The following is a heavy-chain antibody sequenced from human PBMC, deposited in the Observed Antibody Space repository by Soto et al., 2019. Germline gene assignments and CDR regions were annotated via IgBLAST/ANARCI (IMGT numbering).Heavy chain of an antibody. D-gene: IGHD6-13*01. CDR2: IFYSGST. CDR3: ARDGNIAAAGMGFDY. CDR1: GGSISSYY. J-gene: IGHJ4*02. Sequence: SETLSLTCTVSGGSISSYYWSWIRQPPGKGLEWIGYIFYSGSTNYNPSLKSRVVISVDTSKNQVSLKLSSVTAADTAVYWCARDGNIAAAGMGFDYWGQGTLVTRLL. V-gene: IGHV4-59*01.